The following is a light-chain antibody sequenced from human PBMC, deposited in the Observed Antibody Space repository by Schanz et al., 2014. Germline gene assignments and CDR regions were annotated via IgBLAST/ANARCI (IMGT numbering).Light chain of an antibody. Sequence: DIQMTQSPSSLSASVGDRVTITCQASQGISKYLHWYQQKPGKAPKLLIYAASSLQSGVPSRFSGSGSGTDFTLTISSLQPEDFATYYCQQSYSTLFTFGPGTKVDIK. J-gene: IGKJ3*01. CDR3: QQSYSTLFT. CDR2: AAS. CDR1: QGISKY. V-gene: IGKV1-39*01.